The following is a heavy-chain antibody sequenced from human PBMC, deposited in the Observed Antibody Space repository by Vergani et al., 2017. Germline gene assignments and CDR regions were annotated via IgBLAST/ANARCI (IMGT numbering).Heavy chain of an antibody. V-gene: IGHV4-61*02. CDR2: IYTSGTT. J-gene: IGHJ5*02. D-gene: IGHD5-12*01. CDR1: GGSITSGNYY. Sequence: QVQLQESGPGLVKPSQTLSLTCTVSGGSITSGNYYWSWIRQPAGKGLEWIGRIYTSGTTNYNPSLKSRVTISVDTSKNQFSLKLSSVTAADTAVYYCARGFSGFGGYAGWDWFDPWGQGTLVTVSS. CDR3: ARGFSGFGGYAGWDWFDP.